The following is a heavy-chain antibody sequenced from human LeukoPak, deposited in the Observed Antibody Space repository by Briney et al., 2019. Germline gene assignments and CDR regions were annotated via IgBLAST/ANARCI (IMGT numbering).Heavy chain of an antibody. V-gene: IGHV1-8*03. CDR3: ARGFRRLRPRYYYYMDV. J-gene: IGHJ6*03. CDR2: MNPNSGNT. CDR1: GYTFTSYD. D-gene: IGHD4-17*01. Sequence: ASVKVSCKASGYTFTSYDINWVRQATGQGLEWMGWMNPNSGNTGYAQKFQGRATITRNTSISTAYMELSSLRSEDTAVYYCARGFRRLRPRYYYYMDVWGKGTTVTVSS.